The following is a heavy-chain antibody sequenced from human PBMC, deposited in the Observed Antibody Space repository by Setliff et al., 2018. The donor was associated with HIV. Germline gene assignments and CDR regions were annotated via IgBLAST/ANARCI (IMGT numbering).Heavy chain of an antibody. D-gene: IGHD3-10*01. J-gene: IGHJ6*02. CDR2: VYQSGST. V-gene: IGHV4-39*02. CDR1: GASISNSNSY. Sequence: PSETLSLTCTVYGASISNSNSYWGWIRQPPGKRLEWLGSVYQSGSTSYNPSLSSRLTISVDTSKNQVSLRLSSVTAADTAVYYCARVSMVRGVIHYYNYGMDVWGQGTTVTVSS. CDR3: ARVSMVRGVIHYYNYGMDV.